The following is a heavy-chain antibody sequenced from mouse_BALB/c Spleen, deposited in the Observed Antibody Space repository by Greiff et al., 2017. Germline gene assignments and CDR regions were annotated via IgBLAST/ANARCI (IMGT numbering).Heavy chain of an antibody. Sequence: VQLQQSGAELVRPGVSVKISCKGSGYTFTDYAMHWVKQSHAKSLEWIGVISTYYGDASYNQKFKGKATMTVDKSSSTAYMELARLTSEDSAIYYCAREGRLLRSYYFDYWGQGTTLTVSS. CDR3: AREGRLLRSYYFDY. CDR1: GYTFTDYA. CDR2: ISTYYGDA. V-gene: IGHV1S137*01. J-gene: IGHJ2*01. D-gene: IGHD1-1*01.